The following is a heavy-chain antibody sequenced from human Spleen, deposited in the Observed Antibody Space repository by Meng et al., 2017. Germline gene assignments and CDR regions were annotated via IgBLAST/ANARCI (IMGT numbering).Heavy chain of an antibody. CDR1: GYTFTGYF. CDR2: INPINGGT. J-gene: IGHJ5*02. V-gene: IGHV1-2*06. CDR3: ARDRITMIRGVIIGWFDP. Sequence: ASVKVSCKASGYTFTGYFMHWVRQAPGQGLEWMGRINPINGGTNSAQKFQGRVTMTRDTSISTAYMELSRLRSDDTAVYYCARDRITMIRGVIIGWFDPWGQGTLVTVSS. D-gene: IGHD3-10*01.